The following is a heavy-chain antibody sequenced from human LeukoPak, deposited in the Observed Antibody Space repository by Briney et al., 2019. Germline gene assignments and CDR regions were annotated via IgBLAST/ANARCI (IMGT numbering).Heavy chain of an antibody. Sequence: GGSLRLSCAASGFTFSSYAMTWVRQAPGKGLEWVSSISGSGGSTYHTDSVKGRFIISRDNSKNTMYLQMNSLRAEDTAVYYCAKAGHPPAYCSSSSCYMGSWGQGTLVTVSS. CDR3: AKAGHPPAYCSSSSCYMGS. CDR2: ISGSGGST. D-gene: IGHD2-2*02. J-gene: IGHJ5*02. V-gene: IGHV3-23*01. CDR1: GFTFSSYA.